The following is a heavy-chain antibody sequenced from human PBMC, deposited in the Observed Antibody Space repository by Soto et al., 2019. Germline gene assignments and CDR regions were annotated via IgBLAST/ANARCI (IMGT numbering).Heavy chain of an antibody. CDR2: IYYSGST. CDR3: AKGPRRRILDY. Sequence: SETLSLTCTVSGDSISSGDYYWSWIRQPPGKGLEWIGSIYYSGSTYYNPSLKSRVTLSVDTSKNQFSLNLNSVTAADTAVYYCAKGPRRRILDYWGQGSLVTVSS. J-gene: IGHJ4*02. V-gene: IGHV4-30-4*01. CDR1: GDSISSGDYY.